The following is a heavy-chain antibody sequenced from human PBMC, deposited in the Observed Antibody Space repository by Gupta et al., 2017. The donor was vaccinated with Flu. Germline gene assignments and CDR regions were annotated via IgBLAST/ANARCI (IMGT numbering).Heavy chain of an antibody. V-gene: IGHV4-39*01. J-gene: IGHJ4*02. CDR3: ARSISTYYYGSGSYYHSYFDY. CDR2: IYYSGST. CDR1: GGSISSSSYY. D-gene: IGHD3-10*01. Sequence: QLQLQESGPGLVKPSETLSLTCPVSGGSISSSSYYWGWIRQPPGKGLEWIGSIYYSGSTYYNPSLKSRVTISVDTSKNQFSLKLSSVTAADTAVYYCARSISTYYYGSGSYYHSYFDYWGQGTLVTVSS.